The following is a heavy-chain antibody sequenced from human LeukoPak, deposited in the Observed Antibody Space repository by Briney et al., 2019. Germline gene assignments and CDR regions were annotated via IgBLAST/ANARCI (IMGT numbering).Heavy chain of an antibody. CDR1: GNPFPAYY. D-gene: IGHD3-9*01. J-gene: IGHJ4*02. Sequence: AASVKVSFQTSGNPFPAYYVHWVRQAPGQGLEWMGWINPSSGGTKCTQKFQGRVTMTRDTSISTVYMELRSLRSDDTAVYYCARADLRYFDWSKDYWGQGTLVTVSS. CDR2: INPSSGGT. V-gene: IGHV1-2*02. CDR3: ARADLRYFDWSKDY.